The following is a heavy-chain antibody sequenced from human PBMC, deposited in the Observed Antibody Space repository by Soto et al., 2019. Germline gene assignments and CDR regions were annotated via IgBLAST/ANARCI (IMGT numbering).Heavy chain of an antibody. CDR2: IYSGGST. J-gene: IGHJ6*02. Sequence: PGGSLRLSCAASGFTVSSNYMSWVRQAPGKGLEWVSVIYSGGSTYYADSVKGRFTISRDNSKNTLYLQMNSLRAEDTAVYYCARDFTGPNYYYGMDVWGQGTTVTVSS. CDR1: GFTVSSNY. D-gene: IGHD3-10*01. CDR3: ARDFTGPNYYYGMDV. V-gene: IGHV3-53*01.